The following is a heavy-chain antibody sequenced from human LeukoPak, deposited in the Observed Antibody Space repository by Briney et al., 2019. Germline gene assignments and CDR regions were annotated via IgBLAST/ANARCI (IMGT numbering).Heavy chain of an antibody. CDR2: IYHSGST. V-gene: IGHV4-38-2*02. Sequence: PSETLSLTCTVSGYSISSGYYWGWIRQPPGKELEWIGSIYHSGSTYYNPSLKSRVTISVDTSKNQFSLKLSSVTAADTAVYYCARDPVRGYSGYDGENAFDIWGQGTMVTVSS. D-gene: IGHD5-12*01. CDR3: ARDPVRGYSGYDGENAFDI. CDR1: GYSISSGYY. J-gene: IGHJ3*02.